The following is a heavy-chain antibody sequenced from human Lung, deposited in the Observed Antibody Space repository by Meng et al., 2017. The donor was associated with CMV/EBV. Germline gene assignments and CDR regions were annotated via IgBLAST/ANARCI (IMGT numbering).Heavy chain of an antibody. J-gene: IGHJ4*02. Sequence: GESXKISCAASGFTFSSFSMNWVRQAPGKGLEWVSSISGGSNYIYYADSLKGRFTISRDNAKNSLYLQMNSLRAEDTAVYYCARNSFRGSGSYYNYWGQGTLVTVSS. CDR1: GFTFSSFS. CDR3: ARNSFRGSGSYYNY. D-gene: IGHD3-10*01. CDR2: ISGGSNYI. V-gene: IGHV3-21*01.